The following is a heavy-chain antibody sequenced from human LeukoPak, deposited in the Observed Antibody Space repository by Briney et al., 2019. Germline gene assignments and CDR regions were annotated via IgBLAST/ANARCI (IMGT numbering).Heavy chain of an antibody. CDR2: IYYSGST. CDR3: AREEGYKNHYYYYGMDV. V-gene: IGHV4-39*07. J-gene: IGHJ6*02. Sequence: SETLSLTCTVSGGSISSSSYYWGWIRQPPGKGLEWIGSIYYSGSTYYNPSLKSRVTISVDTSKNQFSLKLSSVTAADTAVYYCAREEGYKNHYYYYGMDVWGQGTTVTVSS. CDR1: GGSISSSSYY. D-gene: IGHD5-24*01.